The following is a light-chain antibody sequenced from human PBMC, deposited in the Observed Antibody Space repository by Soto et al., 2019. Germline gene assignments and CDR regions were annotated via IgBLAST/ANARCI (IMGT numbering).Light chain of an antibody. Sequence: SQSAVAVSLSTKEVATFSFMVSQSINSKSLVWYQRKFGQAPRLLIYNTSSRATGVPDRFSGSGSGTDFTLTISRLEPEDFAVYYCQQSGSSPRTFGQVSKVAIK. CDR2: NTS. CDR1: QSINSKS. V-gene: IGKV3-20*01. CDR3: QQSGSSPRT. J-gene: IGKJ1*01.